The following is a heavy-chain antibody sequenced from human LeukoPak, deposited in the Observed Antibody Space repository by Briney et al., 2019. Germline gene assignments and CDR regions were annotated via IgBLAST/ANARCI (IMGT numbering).Heavy chain of an antibody. V-gene: IGHV1-2*02. D-gene: IGHD6-19*01. J-gene: IGHJ5*02. CDR3: ARTGAVAGNWFDP. CDR1: GYTFTGYY. Sequence: ASVKVSCKASGYTFTGYYMHWVRQAPGQGLEWMGWINPNSGGTNYAQKVQGRVTLTRDTSISTAYMELSRLTSDDTAVYYCARTGAVAGNWFDPWGQGTLVTVSS. CDR2: INPNSGGT.